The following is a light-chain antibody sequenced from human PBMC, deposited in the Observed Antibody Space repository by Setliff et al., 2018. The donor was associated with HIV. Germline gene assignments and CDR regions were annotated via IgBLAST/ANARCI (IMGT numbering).Light chain of an antibody. Sequence: QSALAQPASMSGSPGQSITISCTGSRGDGGGANYVSWYQQHPAKAPKLIIYEVTVRPSGVSSRFSGSKSGNTASLTLSALQPADEAAYYCRSYTKTASVYVFGSGTKVTVL. V-gene: IGLV2-14*01. CDR2: EVT. J-gene: IGLJ1*01. CDR3: RSYTKTASVYV. CDR1: RGDGGGANY.